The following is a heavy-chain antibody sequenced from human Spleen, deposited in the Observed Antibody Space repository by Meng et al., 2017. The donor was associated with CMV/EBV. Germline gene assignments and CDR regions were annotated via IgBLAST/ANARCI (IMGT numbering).Heavy chain of an antibody. Sequence: VHVTPWDAGVLNPSYTLSLTGPVYGGSFSGYYWSWIRQPPGKGLEWIGEINHSGSTNYNPSLKSRVTISVDTSKNQFSLKLSSVTAADTAVYYCASRELKDYDFWSGYYRGFDYWGQGTLVTVSS. CDR2: INHSGST. CDR1: GGSFSGYY. D-gene: IGHD3-3*01. CDR3: ASRELKDYDFWSGYYRGFDY. J-gene: IGHJ4*02. V-gene: IGHV4-34*01.